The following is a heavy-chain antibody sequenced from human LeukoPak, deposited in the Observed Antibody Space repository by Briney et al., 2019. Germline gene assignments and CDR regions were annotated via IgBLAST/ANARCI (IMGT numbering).Heavy chain of an antibody. Sequence: SEILSLTCTVSGYSISTLANWGWIRQSPGKGLEWVASIYHGGSTYYNPSLRGRVTISMDTSKNQISLKLTSVTAADTAVYYCAREKALIDHYDFTGYDWEYWGQGSLVIVSS. CDR2: IYHGGST. J-gene: IGHJ4*02. D-gene: IGHD3-22*01. CDR3: AREKALIDHYDFTGYDWEY. CDR1: GYSISTLAN. V-gene: IGHV4-38-2*02.